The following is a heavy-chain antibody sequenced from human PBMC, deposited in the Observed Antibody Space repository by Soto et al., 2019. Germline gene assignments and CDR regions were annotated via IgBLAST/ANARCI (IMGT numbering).Heavy chain of an antibody. J-gene: IGHJ4*02. CDR1: GDSINSDKYY. D-gene: IGHD3-9*01. CDR3: ARLEGLATISYYFDF. CDR2: IYFRGNT. V-gene: IGHV4-39*01. Sequence: SETLSLTCSVSGDSINSDKYYWGWIRQPPGKGLEWIGSIYFRGNTYYNPSLQTRVTISPDKSKSQFSLKLNSVTAADSAVYFCARLEGLATISYYFDFWGQGALVTVSS.